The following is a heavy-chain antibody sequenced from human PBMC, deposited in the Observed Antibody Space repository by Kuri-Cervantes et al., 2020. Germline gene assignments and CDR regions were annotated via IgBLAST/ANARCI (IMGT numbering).Heavy chain of an antibody. V-gene: IGHV3-53*01. D-gene: IGHD3-10*01. Sequence: GESLKISCAASGFTVSSNYMSWVRQAPGKGLEWVSVIYSGGSTYYADSVKGRFTISRDNSKNTLYLQMNSLRAEDTAVYYCARVRFGDYANDYWGQGTLVTVSS. J-gene: IGHJ4*02. CDR3: ARVRFGDYANDY. CDR1: GFTVSSNY. CDR2: IYSGGST.